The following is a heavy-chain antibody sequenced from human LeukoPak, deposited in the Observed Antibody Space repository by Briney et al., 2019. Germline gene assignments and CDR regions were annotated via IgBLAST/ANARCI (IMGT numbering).Heavy chain of an antibody. D-gene: IGHD6-13*01. V-gene: IGHV4-59*01. CDR3: ARGLTAAAGLFDY. CDR2: IDYSGST. J-gene: IGHJ4*02. CDR1: GDSISIYY. Sequence: PSETLSLTCSVSGDSISIYYWSWIRQPPGKGLQWIGYIDYSGSTNYDPSLKSRVTISVDTSKNQFSLKLSSVTAADTAVYYCARGLTAAAGLFDYWGQGTLVTVSS.